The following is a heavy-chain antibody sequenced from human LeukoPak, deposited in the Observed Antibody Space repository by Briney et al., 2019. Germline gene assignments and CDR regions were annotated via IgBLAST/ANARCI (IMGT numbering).Heavy chain of an antibody. J-gene: IGHJ6*02. V-gene: IGHV6-1*01. CDR1: GDSVPSISVA. CDR3: SLARSEYHYGMDV. Sequence: SQTLSLTCAISGDSVPSISVAWNWIRQSPSRGLEWLGRTYYRFKWYYEYAVSVKSRINISPDTSKNQFSLQLTSVTPEDTAVYYCSLARSEYHYGMDVWGQGTTVTVSS. CDR2: TYYRFKWYY.